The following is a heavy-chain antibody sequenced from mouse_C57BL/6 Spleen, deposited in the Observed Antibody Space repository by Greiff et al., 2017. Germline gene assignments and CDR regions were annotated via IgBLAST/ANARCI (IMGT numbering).Heavy chain of an antibody. J-gene: IGHJ2*01. CDR3: AREWVDY. Sequence: QVQLQQSGPELVKPGASVKISCKASGYAFSSSWMNWVKQRPGKGLEWIGRIYPGDGDTNYNGKFKGKATLTAYKSSSTAYMQLSSLTSEDSAVYFCAREWVDYWGQGTTLTVSS. D-gene: IGHD1-3*01. V-gene: IGHV1-82*01. CDR2: IYPGDGDT. CDR1: GYAFSSSW.